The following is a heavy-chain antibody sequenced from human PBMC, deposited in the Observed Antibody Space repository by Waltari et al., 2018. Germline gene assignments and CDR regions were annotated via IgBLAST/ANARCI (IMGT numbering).Heavy chain of an antibody. CDR2: FDPEDGET. Sequence: QVQLEQSGAEVKKPGASVKVSCKVSGYTLTELSMHWVRPAPGKGLEWMGGFDPEDGETIYAQKFQGRVTMTEDTSTDTAYMELSSLRSEDTAVYYCATDLAAGTPPDYWGQGTLVTVSS. CDR3: ATDLAAGTPPDY. J-gene: IGHJ4*02. D-gene: IGHD1-7*01. CDR1: GYTLTELS. V-gene: IGHV1-24*01.